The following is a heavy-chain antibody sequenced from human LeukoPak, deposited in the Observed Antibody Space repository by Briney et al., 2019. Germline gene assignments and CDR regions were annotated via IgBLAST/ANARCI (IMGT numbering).Heavy chain of an antibody. V-gene: IGHV3-48*02. J-gene: IGHJ6*02. CDR1: GFTFSSDS. Sequence: GGSLRLSCAASGFTFSSDSMSWVRQAPGKGLEWVSYISSSSSTIYYADSVKGRFTISRDNAKNSLYLQMNSLRDEDTAVYYCAREHISCGSCTCYNSYYAVDVWGQGTTVTVSS. CDR2: ISSSSSTI. CDR3: AREHISCGSCTCYNSYYAVDV. D-gene: IGHD2-2*02.